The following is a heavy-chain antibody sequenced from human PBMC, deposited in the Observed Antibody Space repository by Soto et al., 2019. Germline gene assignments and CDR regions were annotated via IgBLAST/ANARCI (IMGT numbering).Heavy chain of an antibody. CDR1: GFTFSSYS. Sequence: GSLRLSCAASGFTFSSYSMNWVRQAPGKGLEWVSYISSSSSTMYYADSVKGRFTISRDNAKNSLYLQMNSLRVEDTSVYYCAKEYGLALEAPAYWSQGILVTVSS. J-gene: IGHJ4*02. CDR2: ISSSSSTM. D-gene: IGHD2-2*01. V-gene: IGHV3-48*01. CDR3: AKEYGLALEAPAY.